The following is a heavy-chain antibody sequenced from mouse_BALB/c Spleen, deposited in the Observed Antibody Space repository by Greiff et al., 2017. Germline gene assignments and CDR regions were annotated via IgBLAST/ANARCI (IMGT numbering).Heavy chain of an antibody. Sequence: DVKLVESGGGLVKPGGSLKLSCAASGFAFSSYDMSWVRQTPEKRLEWVAYISSGGGSTYYPDSVKGRFTISRDNAKNTLYLQMSSLRSEDTAMYYCARHPGDYAMDYWGQGTSVTVSS. CDR1: GFAFSSYD. V-gene: IGHV5-12-1*01. CDR2: ISSGGGST. CDR3: ARHPGDYAMDY. J-gene: IGHJ4*01. D-gene: IGHD4-1*01.